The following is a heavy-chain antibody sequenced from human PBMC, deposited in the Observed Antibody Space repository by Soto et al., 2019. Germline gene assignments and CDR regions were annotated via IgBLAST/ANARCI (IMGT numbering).Heavy chain of an antibody. J-gene: IGHJ6*03. V-gene: IGHV1-18*01. Sequence: ASVKVSCKASGYTFTSYGISWVRQAPGQGLEWMGWISAYNGNTNYAQKLQGRVTMTTDTSTSTAYMELRSLRSDDTAVYYCARYCSSTSCSNHYYYYYYMDVWGKGTTVTVSS. CDR2: ISAYNGNT. D-gene: IGHD2-2*01. CDR1: GYTFTSYG. CDR3: ARYCSSTSCSNHYYYYYYMDV.